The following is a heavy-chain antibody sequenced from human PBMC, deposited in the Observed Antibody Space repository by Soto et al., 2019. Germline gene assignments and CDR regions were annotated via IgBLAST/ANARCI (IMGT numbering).Heavy chain of an antibody. CDR3: ARGVGPALRSTDWFYP. V-gene: IGHV1-8*01. CDR1: GYIFTSYD. CDR2: MNPNSGNT. J-gene: IGHJ5*02. Sequence: GASVKVSCKASGYIFTSYDINWVRQATGQGLEWMGWMNPNSGNTGYAQKFQGRVTMTRNTAISTAYMELTSLTSDDTAVYYCARGVGPALRSTDWFYPWGQGTLVTVSS. D-gene: IGHD3-3*01.